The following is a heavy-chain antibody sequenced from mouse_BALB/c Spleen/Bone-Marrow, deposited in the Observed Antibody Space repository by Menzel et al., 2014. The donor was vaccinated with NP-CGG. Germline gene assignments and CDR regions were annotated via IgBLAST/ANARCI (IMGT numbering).Heavy chain of an antibody. CDR3: ARGDRTKEYYYAMDY. J-gene: IGHJ4*01. V-gene: IGHV1-63*02. Sequence: LQESGAELVRPGTSVKISCKASGYTFTNYWLGWVKQRPGHGLEWVGDVYPGGVYTNYNEKLKGKATLTADTSSNTAYMQLSSLTPDDSAVYFCARGDRTKEYYYAMDYWGQGTSVTVSS. CDR2: VYPGGVYT. CDR1: GYTFTNYW. D-gene: IGHD2-14*01.